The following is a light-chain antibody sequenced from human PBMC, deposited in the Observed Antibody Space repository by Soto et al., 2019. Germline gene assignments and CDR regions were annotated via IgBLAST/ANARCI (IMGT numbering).Light chain of an antibody. CDR2: KAS. Sequence: DIQMTQSPSTLSASVGDRVTITCRASQSIGGWLAWYQQKPGKAPKLLIYKASSLEGGVPSRFSGSRSGTEFTLTISSLQPDDFATYYCQQYNSYPWTFVQGTKVEIK. J-gene: IGKJ1*01. CDR3: QQYNSYPWT. CDR1: QSIGGW. V-gene: IGKV1-5*03.